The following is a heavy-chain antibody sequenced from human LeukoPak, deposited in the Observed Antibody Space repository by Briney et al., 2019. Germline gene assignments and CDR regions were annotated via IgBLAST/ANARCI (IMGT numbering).Heavy chain of an antibody. J-gene: IGHJ6*02. Sequence: QPGRSLRLSCAASGFTFSSYAMHWVRQAPGKGLEWVAVISYDGSNKYYADSVKGRFTISRDNSKNTLYLQMNSLRAEDTGVYYCARSLSGYGNYYYGMDVWGQGTTVTVSS. CDR3: ARSLSGYGNYYYGMDV. D-gene: IGHD5-12*01. V-gene: IGHV3-30-3*01. CDR1: GFTFSSYA. CDR2: ISYDGSNK.